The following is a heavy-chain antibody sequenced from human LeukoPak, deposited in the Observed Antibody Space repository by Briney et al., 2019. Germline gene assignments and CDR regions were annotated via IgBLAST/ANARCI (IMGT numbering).Heavy chain of an antibody. CDR3: AKVGLGYYDSSGHPVY. Sequence: GGSLRLSCAASGFTFSNSAMSWVRQAPGKGLEWVSAISGSGGSTYYADSVKGRFTISRDNSKNTLYLQMNSLRAEDTAVYYCAKVGLGYYDSSGHPVYWGQGTLVTVSS. CDR2: ISGSGGST. J-gene: IGHJ4*02. D-gene: IGHD3-22*01. V-gene: IGHV3-23*01. CDR1: GFTFSNSA.